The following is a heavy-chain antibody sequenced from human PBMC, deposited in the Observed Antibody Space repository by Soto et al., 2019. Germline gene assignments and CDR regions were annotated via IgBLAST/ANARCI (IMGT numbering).Heavy chain of an antibody. J-gene: IGHJ4*02. V-gene: IGHV3-21*01. CDR3: ARGTVAGTLEY. Sequence: GGALRLWYAALEGMSVGDSVNRVLQAPGKGLEWVSSISSSSSYIYYADSVKGRFTISRDNAKNSLYLQMNSLRAEDTAVYYGARGTVAGTLEYWGQGTLDTVTS. D-gene: IGHD6-19*01. CDR2: ISSSSSYI. CDR1: EGMSVGDS.